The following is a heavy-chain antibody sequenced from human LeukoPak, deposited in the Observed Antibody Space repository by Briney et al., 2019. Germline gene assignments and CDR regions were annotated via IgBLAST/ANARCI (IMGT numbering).Heavy chain of an antibody. Sequence: GGSLRLSCAASGFTFSHYAMSWVRQAPGTGLEWVGSLTDSGDATYYADSVKGRLTISRDTSNSPLYLHLSGLRDEDTAVYYCARGYSHTSGGWLDPWGQGTLVTVSS. D-gene: IGHD5-12*01. CDR3: ARGYSHTSGGWLDP. V-gene: IGHV3-23*01. J-gene: IGHJ5*02. CDR2: LTDSGDAT. CDR1: GFTFSHYA.